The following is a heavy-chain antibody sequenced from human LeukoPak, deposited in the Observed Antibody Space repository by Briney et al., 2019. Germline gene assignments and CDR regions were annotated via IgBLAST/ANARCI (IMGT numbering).Heavy chain of an antibody. V-gene: IGHV4-38-2*01. CDR2: IYHSGSI. J-gene: IGHJ1*01. D-gene: IGHD1-26*01. CDR3: ARRSGSYRAGAEYFQH. Sequence: PSETLSLTCAVSGYSISSGYYWGWIRQSPGKGLEWIGSIYHSGSIYYNPSLKSRVTISVDTSKNHFSLRLSSVTAADTAVYYCARRSGSYRAGAEYFQHWGQGTLVTVSS. CDR1: GYSISSGYY.